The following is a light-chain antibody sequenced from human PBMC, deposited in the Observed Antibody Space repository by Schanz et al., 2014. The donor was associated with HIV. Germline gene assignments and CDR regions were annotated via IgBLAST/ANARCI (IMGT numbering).Light chain of an antibody. CDR3: NSYTSSSTWV. Sequence: QSALTQPATVSGSPGQSITVSCTGTNSDIGGHDYVSWYQQHPDKAPKLLIYDVTNRPSGVSNRFSGSKSGNAASLTIFGLQAEDEADYYCNSYTSSSTWVFGGGTKVTVL. CDR1: NSDIGGHDY. V-gene: IGLV2-14*03. J-gene: IGLJ3*02. CDR2: DVT.